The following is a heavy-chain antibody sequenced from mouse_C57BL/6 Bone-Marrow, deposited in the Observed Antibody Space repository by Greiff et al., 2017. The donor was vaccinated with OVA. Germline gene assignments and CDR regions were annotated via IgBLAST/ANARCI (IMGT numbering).Heavy chain of an antibody. CDR1: GYSITSGYY. CDR2: ISYDGSN. Sequence: DVKLQESGPGLVKPSQSLSLTCSVTGYSITSGYYWNWIRQFPGNKLEWMGYISYDGSNNYNPSLKNRISITRDTSKNQFFLKLNSVTTEDTATYYCARGPLLSTYYAMDYWGQGTSVTVSS. D-gene: IGHD2-1*01. CDR3: ARGPLLSTYYAMDY. V-gene: IGHV3-6*01. J-gene: IGHJ4*01.